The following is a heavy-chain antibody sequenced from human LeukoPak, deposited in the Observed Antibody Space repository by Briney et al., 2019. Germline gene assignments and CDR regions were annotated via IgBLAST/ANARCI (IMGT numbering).Heavy chain of an antibody. J-gene: IGHJ4*02. CDR1: DDSLTSYY. V-gene: IGHV4-4*07. CDR2: IYTSGNT. Sequence: SETLSLTCTVSDDSLTSYYGSWIRQPAGKGLEWFGLIYTSGNTNYNPSLKSRITMSVDTSKNHFSLKLSSVTAADTAVYYCARGRGVWNYDSSGYYYWGQGTLVTVSS. CDR3: ARGRGVWNYDSSGYYY. D-gene: IGHD3-22*01.